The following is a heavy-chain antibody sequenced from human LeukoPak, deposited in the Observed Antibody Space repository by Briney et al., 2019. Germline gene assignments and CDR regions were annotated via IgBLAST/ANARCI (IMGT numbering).Heavy chain of an antibody. J-gene: IGHJ6*02. CDR2: INSDGSST. CDR1: GFTFSSYG. CDR3: ARGSYHYDSSGYYNLYYYYGMDV. D-gene: IGHD3-22*01. V-gene: IGHV3-74*01. Sequence: GGSLRLSCAASGFTFSSYGMHWVCQAPGKGLVWVSRINSDGSSTSYADSVKGRFTISRDNAKNTLYLQMNSLRAEDTAVYYCARGSYHYDSSGYYNLYYYYGMDVWGQGTTVTVSS.